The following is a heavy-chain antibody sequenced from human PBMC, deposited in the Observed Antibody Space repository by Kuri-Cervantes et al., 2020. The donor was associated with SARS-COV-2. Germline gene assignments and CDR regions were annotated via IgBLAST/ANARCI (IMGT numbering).Heavy chain of an antibody. V-gene: IGHV3-30*03. D-gene: IGHD1-1*01. J-gene: IGHJ4*02. CDR3: VRDGDHWNFDY. CDR1: RFTFSSYC. CDR2: ILYDGSNK. Sequence: GGCLSLSCAASRFTFSSYCMDWVRQAPGKGREWVAVILYDGSNKYYADFVKGRLTLSRDNAKNMLCLQMNSQRAEDTAVYYCVRDGDHWNFDYWGQGTLVTVSS.